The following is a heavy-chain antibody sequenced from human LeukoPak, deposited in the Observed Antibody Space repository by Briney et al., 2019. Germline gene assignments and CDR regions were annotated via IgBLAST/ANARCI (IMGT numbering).Heavy chain of an antibody. CDR2: INHSGST. Sequence: SETLSLTCTVSGGSISTYYWSWIRQPPGKGLEWIGEINHSGSTNYNPSLKSRVTISVDTSKNQFSLKLSSVTAADTAVYYCARDFMAAWYNWFDPWGQGTLVTVSS. CDR1: GGSISTYY. CDR3: ARDFMAAWYNWFDP. V-gene: IGHV4-34*01. J-gene: IGHJ5*02. D-gene: IGHD2-8*02.